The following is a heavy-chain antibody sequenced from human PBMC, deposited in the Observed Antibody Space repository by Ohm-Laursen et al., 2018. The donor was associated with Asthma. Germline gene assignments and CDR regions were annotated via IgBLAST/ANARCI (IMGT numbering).Heavy chain of an antibody. CDR3: ARDHSYGHFDV. CDR1: GGPITNHY. V-gene: IGHV4-59*11. Sequence: GTLSLTCTVSGGPITNHYWTWIRQPPGKGMEWLGFIDYSGTTNYNASLKSRVTISLDTSKNQFSLNLYSVTAADTAVYYCARDHSYGHFDVWGQGTLVTVSS. CDR2: IDYSGTT. J-gene: IGHJ1*01. D-gene: IGHD3-9*01.